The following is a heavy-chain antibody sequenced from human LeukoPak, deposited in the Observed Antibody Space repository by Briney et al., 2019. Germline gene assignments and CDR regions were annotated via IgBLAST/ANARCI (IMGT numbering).Heavy chain of an antibody. CDR3: ARVAGAITGTFFDY. Sequence: GGSLRLSCAASGFTFSNYWMSWVRQAPGKGLEWVANIKQDGSEKDYVDSVKGRFTISRDNAKNSLYLQMNSLRAEDTAVYYCARVAGAITGTFFDYWGQGTLVTVSS. J-gene: IGHJ4*02. D-gene: IGHD1-20*01. V-gene: IGHV3-7*01. CDR1: GFTFSNYW. CDR2: IKQDGSEK.